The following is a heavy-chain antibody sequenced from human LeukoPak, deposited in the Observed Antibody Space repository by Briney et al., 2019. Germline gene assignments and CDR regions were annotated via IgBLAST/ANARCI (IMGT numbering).Heavy chain of an antibody. Sequence: QPGGSLRLSCTASGFSLSDYQMNWVRQAPGGGLEWTSYISASGKTINYADSVKGRFTISRDNAKNSLYLQMNSLRAEDTAVYYCTRVQGGQYFANKYGTIDYWGQGALVIVSS. V-gene: IGHV3-48*03. CDR1: GFSLSDYQ. CDR3: TRVQGGQYFANKYGTIDY. CDR2: ISASGKTI. D-gene: IGHD3-9*01. J-gene: IGHJ4*02.